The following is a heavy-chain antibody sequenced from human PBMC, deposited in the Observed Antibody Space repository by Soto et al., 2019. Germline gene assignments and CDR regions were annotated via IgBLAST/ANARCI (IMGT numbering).Heavy chain of an antibody. CDR1: GGSIGSYY. V-gene: IGHV4-59*12. J-gene: IGHJ4*02. CDR3: ADAPSDF. D-gene: IGHD2-21*01. Sequence: SETLSLTCSVSGGSIGSYYWSWIRQPPGKGLEWIGYIYHTGSTNYNSSLKSRVTISLDKSKNQFSLMLNSVTAADTAVYFCADAPSDFWGQGILVTVSS. CDR2: IYHTGST.